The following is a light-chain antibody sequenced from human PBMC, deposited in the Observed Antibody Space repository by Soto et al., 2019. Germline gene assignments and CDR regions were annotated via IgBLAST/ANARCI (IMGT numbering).Light chain of an antibody. V-gene: IGKV1-5*01. Sequence: DIQMTQSPSTLSASVGDRVTITCRVSQSISSWLAWYQQKPGKAPKLLIYDASSLESGVPSRFSGSGSGTEFTLTISSLQPDDFATYYCQQYNSYRVAFGQGTKV. CDR1: QSISSW. J-gene: IGKJ1*01. CDR3: QQYNSYRVA. CDR2: DAS.